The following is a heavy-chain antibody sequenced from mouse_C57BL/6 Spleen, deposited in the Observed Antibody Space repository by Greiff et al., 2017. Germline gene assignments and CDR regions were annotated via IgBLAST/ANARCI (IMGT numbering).Heavy chain of an antibody. CDR3: ARVDYYGSSDYYAMDY. CDR2: IDPANGNT. V-gene: IGHV14-3*01. CDR1: GFNIKNTY. D-gene: IGHD1-1*01. Sequence: EVQLQQSVAELVRPGASVKLSCTASGFNIKNTYMHWVKQRPEQGLEWIGRIDPANGNTKYAPKFPGKATITADTSSNTAYLQLSSLTSEDTAIYYGARVDYYGSSDYYAMDYWGQGTSVTVSS. J-gene: IGHJ4*01.